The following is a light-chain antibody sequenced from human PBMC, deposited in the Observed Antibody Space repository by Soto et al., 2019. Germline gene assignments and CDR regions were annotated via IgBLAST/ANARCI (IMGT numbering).Light chain of an antibody. CDR3: QQYNNLPLT. CDR2: DAS. V-gene: IGKV3-15*01. CDR1: QSVNRN. Sequence: EIVMTQSPATLSLSPGERATLSCRASQSVNRNLAWYQQKPGQTPRLLIYDASCRATGIPARFSGSGSGTDFTLTISSLESEDFAVYYCQQYNNLPLTFGGGTNVEIK. J-gene: IGKJ4*02.